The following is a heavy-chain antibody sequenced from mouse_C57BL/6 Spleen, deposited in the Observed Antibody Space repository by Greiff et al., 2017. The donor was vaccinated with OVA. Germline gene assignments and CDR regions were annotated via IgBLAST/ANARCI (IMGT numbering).Heavy chain of an antibody. CDR3: ARVRIYDGYYSAMDY. Sequence: VQLQQPGAELVKPGASVKLSCKASGYTFTSYWMHWVKQRPGRGLEWIGRIASNSGGTKYNEKFKSKATLTVDNPSSTAYMQLSSLTSEDSAVYYCARVRIYDGYYSAMDYWGQGTSVTVSS. V-gene: IGHV1-72*01. D-gene: IGHD2-3*01. J-gene: IGHJ4*01. CDR1: GYTFTSYW. CDR2: IASNSGGT.